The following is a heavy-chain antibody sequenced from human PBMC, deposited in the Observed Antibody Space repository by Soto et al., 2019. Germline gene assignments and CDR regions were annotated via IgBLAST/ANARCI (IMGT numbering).Heavy chain of an antibody. CDR1: GGTFSSYA. J-gene: IGHJ6*02. Sequence: SVKVSCKASGGTFSSYAISWVRQAPGQGLEWMGGIIPIFGTANYAQKFQGRVTITADESTSTAYMELSSRRSEDTAVYYCASGPGMRKNCSGGSCYSHYYYGMDVWGQGTTVTVSS. V-gene: IGHV1-69*13. D-gene: IGHD2-15*01. CDR2: IIPIFGTA. CDR3: ASGPGMRKNCSGGSCYSHYYYGMDV.